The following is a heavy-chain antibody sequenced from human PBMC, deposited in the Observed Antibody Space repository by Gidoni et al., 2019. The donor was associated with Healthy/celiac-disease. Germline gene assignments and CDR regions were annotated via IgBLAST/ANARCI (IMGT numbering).Heavy chain of an antibody. J-gene: IGHJ3*02. CDR1: GFTFTSSA. V-gene: IGHV1-58*01. D-gene: IGHD3-22*01. Sequence: QLQLLQSGPEVKKPGTSVKVSCKASGFTFTSSAVQWVRQARGQSLEWIGWIVVGSGNTNYAKKFQERVTITRDMSTSTAYMELSRLRSEDTAVYYCAAAGSSGFDACDIWGQGTMVTVSS. CDR3: AAAGSSGFDACDI. CDR2: IVVGSGNT.